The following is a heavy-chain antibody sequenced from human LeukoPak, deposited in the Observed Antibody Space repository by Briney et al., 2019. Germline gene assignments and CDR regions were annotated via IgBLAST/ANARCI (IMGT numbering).Heavy chain of an antibody. V-gene: IGHV1-2*02. D-gene: IGHD3-10*01. CDR2: INPNSGGT. J-gene: IGHJ5*02. CDR3: ARDYYGSGRWFDP. CDR1: GYTFTGYY. Sequence: GASVKVSCKASGYTFTGYYVHWVRQAPGQGLEWMGWINPNSGGTNYAQKFQGRVTMTRDTSISTAYMELSRLRSDDTAVYYCARDYYGSGRWFDPWGQGTLVTVSS.